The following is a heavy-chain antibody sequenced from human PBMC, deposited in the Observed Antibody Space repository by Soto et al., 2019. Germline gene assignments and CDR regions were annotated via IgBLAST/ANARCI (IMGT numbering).Heavy chain of an antibody. CDR1: GGSISPYY. J-gene: IGHJ5*02. V-gene: IGHV4-59*01. CDR3: ARKSDQLLWGNWFDP. D-gene: IGHD2-2*01. Sequence: SETLSLTCTVSGGSISPYYWSWIRQPPGKGLEWIGYVYYSGNTNYNPSLRSRVTMSIDTSKNQFSLKVTSATAADTAVYYCARKSDQLLWGNWFDPWGQGTLVTVSS. CDR2: VYYSGNT.